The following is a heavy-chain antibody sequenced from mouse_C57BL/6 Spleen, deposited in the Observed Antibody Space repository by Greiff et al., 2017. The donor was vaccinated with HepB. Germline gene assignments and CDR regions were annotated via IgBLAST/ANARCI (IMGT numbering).Heavy chain of an antibody. V-gene: IGHV1-53*01. CDR2: INPSNGGT. D-gene: IGHD2-4*01. CDR1: GYTFTSYW. Sequence: QVQLQQPGTELVKPGASVTLSCKASGYTFTSYWMHWVKPRPGQGLEWIGNINPSNGGTNYNEKFKSKATLTVDKSSSTAYMQLSSLTSEDSAVYYCARKDYDYAMDYWGQGTSVTVSS. J-gene: IGHJ4*01. CDR3: ARKDYDYAMDY.